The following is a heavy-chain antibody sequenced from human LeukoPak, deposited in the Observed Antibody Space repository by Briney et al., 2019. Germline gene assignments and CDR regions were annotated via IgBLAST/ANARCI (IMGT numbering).Heavy chain of an antibody. D-gene: IGHD6-19*01. CDR2: IIPIFGTA. CDR1: GGTFSSYA. Sequence: GASVKVSCKASGGTFSSYAISWVRQAPGQGLEWMGGIIPIFGTANYAQKFQGRVTITRDTSASTAYMELSSLRSEDTAVYYCASLAPYSSGWYDYWGQGTLVTVSS. J-gene: IGHJ4*02. V-gene: IGHV1-69*05. CDR3: ASLAPYSSGWYDY.